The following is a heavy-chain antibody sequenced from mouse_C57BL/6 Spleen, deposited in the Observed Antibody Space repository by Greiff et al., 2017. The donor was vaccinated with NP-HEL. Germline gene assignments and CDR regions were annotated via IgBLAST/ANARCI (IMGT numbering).Heavy chain of an antibody. CDR3: ARDKGAMDY. Sequence: EVKLVESGGGLVKPGGSLKLSCAASGFTFSSYAMSWVRQTPEKRLEWVATISDGGSYTYYPDNVKGRFTISRDNAKNNLYLQMSHLKSEDTAMYYCARDKGAMDYWGQGTSVTVCS. CDR2: ISDGGSYT. CDR1: GFTFSSYA. V-gene: IGHV5-4*01. J-gene: IGHJ4*01.